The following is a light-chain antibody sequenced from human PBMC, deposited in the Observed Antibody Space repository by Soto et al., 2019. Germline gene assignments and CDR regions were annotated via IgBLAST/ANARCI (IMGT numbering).Light chain of an antibody. CDR3: QQYNNWPPLT. CDR1: QSVSSN. V-gene: IGKV3-15*01. J-gene: IGKJ4*01. CDR2: GAS. Sequence: EILMTQSPATLSVSPGERATLSCRASQSVSSNLAWYQQKPGQAPRLLIYGASTRATGIPARFSGSGSGTEFTLIISSLQSEDFALYYCQQYNNWPPLTFGGGTKVDIK.